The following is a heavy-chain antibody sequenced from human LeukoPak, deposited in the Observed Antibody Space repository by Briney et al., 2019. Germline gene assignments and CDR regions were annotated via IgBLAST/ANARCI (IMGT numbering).Heavy chain of an antibody. J-gene: IGHJ4*02. CDR1: YX. CDR2: ISSSSSTI. D-gene: IGHD3-3*01. Sequence: YXXNXXXXAPGKGXEWVSYISSSSSTIYYADSVKGRFTISRDNAKNSLYLQMNSLRAEDTAVYYCATEVVWSVDYWGQGTLVTVSS. CDR3: ATEVVWSVDY. V-gene: IGHV3-48*01.